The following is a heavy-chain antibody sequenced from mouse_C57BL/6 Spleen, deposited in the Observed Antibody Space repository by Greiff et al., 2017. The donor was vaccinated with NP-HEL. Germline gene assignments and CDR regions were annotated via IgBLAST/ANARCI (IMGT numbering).Heavy chain of an antibody. CDR1: GYSITSGYD. V-gene: IGHV3-1*01. CDR3: AKGYIGSNSFAY. CDR2: ISYSGST. J-gene: IGHJ3*01. D-gene: IGHD2-5*01. Sequence: EVKLEESGPGMVKPSQSLSLTCTVTGYSITSGYDWHWIRHFPGNKLEWMGYISYSGSTNYNPSLKSRISITHDTSKNHFFLKLNSVTTEDTATYYCAKGYIGSNSFAYWGQGTLVTVSA.